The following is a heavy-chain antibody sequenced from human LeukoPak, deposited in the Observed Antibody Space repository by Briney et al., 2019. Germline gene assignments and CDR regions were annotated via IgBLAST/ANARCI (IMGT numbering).Heavy chain of an antibody. CDR1: GGSISSYY. V-gene: IGHV4-4*07. Sequence: SETLSLTCTVSGGSISSYYWSWLRQPAGKGLEWVGRIYTTGSTNYNPSLKSRVTMSVDTSTNQFSLKVNSVTAADTAVYYCARESLICSSTSCYIRRYYYYYMDVWGKGTTVTVSS. D-gene: IGHD2-2*01. J-gene: IGHJ6*03. CDR3: ARESLICSSTSCYIRRYYYYYMDV. CDR2: IYTTGST.